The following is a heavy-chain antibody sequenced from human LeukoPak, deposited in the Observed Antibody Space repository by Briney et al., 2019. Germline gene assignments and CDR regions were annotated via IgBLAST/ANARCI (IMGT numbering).Heavy chain of an antibody. Sequence: ASVKVSCKVSGYTLTEFSIHWVRRVPGKGLEWMGGFDPEDGETIYAQKFQGRVTMTEDTSSDTAYMELSSLRSDDTAVYFCQAITAACQRGSSFDYWGQGTLVTVSS. D-gene: IGHD6-13*01. V-gene: IGHV1-24*01. J-gene: IGHJ4*02. CDR3: QAITAACQRGSSFDY. CDR2: FDPEDGET. CDR1: GYTLTEFS.